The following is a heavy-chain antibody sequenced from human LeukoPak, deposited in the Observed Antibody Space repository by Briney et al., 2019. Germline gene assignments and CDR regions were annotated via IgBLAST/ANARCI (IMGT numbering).Heavy chain of an antibody. V-gene: IGHV4-39*01. CDR1: GGSISSSSYF. CDR2: RYYSGNT. CDR3: ATSHDYGDY. Sequence: AETLSLTCTASGGSISSSSYFWGWIRQPPGRGLEWIGGRYYSGNTYYNPSLKSRVTISVDTSKNQFSLKLSSVTAADTAVYYCATSHDYGDYWGQGPLVTVSS. J-gene: IGHJ4*02.